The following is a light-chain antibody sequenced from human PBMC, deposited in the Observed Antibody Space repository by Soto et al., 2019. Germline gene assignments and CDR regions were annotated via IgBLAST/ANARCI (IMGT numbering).Light chain of an antibody. J-gene: IGKJ2*01. Sequence: EIVMTHSPATLSVSPGERATLSCRASQSVRDNLAWYQQKPGQAPRLLIYGASTRATGIPARCSGSGSGTEFTLTINSLQSEDFALYFCQQSNNWPYTFGQGTKLEIK. CDR1: QSVRDN. V-gene: IGKV3-15*01. CDR2: GAS. CDR3: QQSNNWPYT.